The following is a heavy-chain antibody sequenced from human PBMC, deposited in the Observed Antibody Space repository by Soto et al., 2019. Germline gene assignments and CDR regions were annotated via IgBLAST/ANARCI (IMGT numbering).Heavy chain of an antibody. V-gene: IGHV3-33*01. CDR3: ARGPVPFGGYDLPDY. Sequence: QVQLVESGGGVVQPGRSLRLSCAASGFTFSSYGMHWVRQAPGKGLEWVAVIWYDGSNKYYADSVKGRFTISRDNSKNTLYLQMNSLRAEDTAVYYCARGPVPFGGYDLPDYWGQGTLVTVSS. CDR1: GFTFSSYG. CDR2: IWYDGSNK. J-gene: IGHJ4*02. D-gene: IGHD5-12*01.